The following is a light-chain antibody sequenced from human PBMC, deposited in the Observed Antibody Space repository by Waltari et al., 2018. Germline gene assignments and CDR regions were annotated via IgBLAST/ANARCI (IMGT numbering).Light chain of an antibody. CDR1: SSNIGSQT. Sequence: QSVLTQPPSASGTPGLRVTISCSGGSSNIGSQTVNWFQQFPGTAPKLLIYNDNQRPSGVPDRFSGSKSGTSASLAISGLQSEDEAYYYCGTWDDSLNERVFGGGTKVTV. CDR2: NDN. J-gene: IGLJ3*02. CDR3: GTWDDSLNERV. V-gene: IGLV1-44*01.